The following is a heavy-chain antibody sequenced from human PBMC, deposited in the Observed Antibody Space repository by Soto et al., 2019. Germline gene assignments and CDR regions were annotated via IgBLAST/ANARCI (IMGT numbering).Heavy chain of an antibody. CDR1: GFTFSSYW. Sequence: GGSLRLSCAASGFTFSSYWMYWVRQAPGKGLMCVSRITSDGSSTTYADSVKGRFSISRDNAKNTLYLQMNSLRAEDTAVYYCARGYSGSGSPLWGQGTLVTVSS. CDR2: ITSDGSST. J-gene: IGHJ4*01. V-gene: IGHV3-74*01. CDR3: ARGYSGSGSPL. D-gene: IGHD3-10*01.